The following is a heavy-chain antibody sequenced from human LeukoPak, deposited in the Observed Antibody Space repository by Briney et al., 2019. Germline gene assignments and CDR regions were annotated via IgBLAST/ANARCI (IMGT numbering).Heavy chain of an antibody. V-gene: IGHV1-8*01. J-gene: IGHJ4*02. CDR2: MNPNSGNT. Sequence: ASVKVSCKASGYTFTSYDINWVRQATGQVLGWMGWMNPNSGNTGYAQKFRGRVTMTRNTSISTAYMELSNLRSEDTAIYFCARAGGVEVPAPLAFWGQGTLVTVSS. CDR3: ARAGGVEVPAPLAF. D-gene: IGHD2-2*01. CDR1: GYTFTSYD.